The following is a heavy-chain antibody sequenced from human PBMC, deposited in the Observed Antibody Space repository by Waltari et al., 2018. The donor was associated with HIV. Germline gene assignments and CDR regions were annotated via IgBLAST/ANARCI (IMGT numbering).Heavy chain of an antibody. CDR2: SEGDWVT. Sequence: QVELQESGPGLVKPSETLSLTCTVSGASLTIYSWTWVRQLPGGQLEWMGNSEGDWVTKYRPSPSSRAIISVETAKKHIYLRLTPVTAADTAIYYCARTRMTATDWYGGGPEWFDPWGHGILVTVSS. J-gene: IGHJ5*02. CDR1: GASLTIYS. CDR3: ARTRMTATDWYGGGPEWFDP. V-gene: IGHV4-59*01. D-gene: IGHD3-9*01.